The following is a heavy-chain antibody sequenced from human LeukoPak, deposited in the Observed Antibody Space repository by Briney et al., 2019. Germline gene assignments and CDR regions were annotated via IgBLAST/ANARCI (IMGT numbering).Heavy chain of an antibody. CDR3: ARRYGSGSYHYYYYGMDV. CDR2: INHSGSS. D-gene: IGHD3-10*01. V-gene: IGHV4-34*01. J-gene: IGHJ6*02. Sequence: PSETLSVTCAVYVGSFSGYYWSWIRQPPGKGLEWMGEINHSGSSNYKPSLKSRVTISVDTSKNQFSLKLSSVTAADTAVYYCARRYGSGSYHYYYYGMDVWGQGTTVTVSS. CDR1: VGSFSGYY.